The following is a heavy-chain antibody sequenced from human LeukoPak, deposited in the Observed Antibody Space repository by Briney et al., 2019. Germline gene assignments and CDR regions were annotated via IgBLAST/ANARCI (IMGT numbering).Heavy chain of an antibody. CDR2: IIDSGDIT. V-gene: IGHV3-23*01. CDR3: AKLGGQEVYNYYVGV. Sequence: GESLTLSCEASGFSFSSYAMSWVRQPPGKGLEWVSCIIDSGDITYYANSMKGRLTISRDNSKNTLYLQMNSRRAEDTAVYDCAKLGGQEVYNYYVGVWGKGTTVAVSS. J-gene: IGHJ6*03. CDR1: GFSFSSYA. D-gene: IGHD3-16*01.